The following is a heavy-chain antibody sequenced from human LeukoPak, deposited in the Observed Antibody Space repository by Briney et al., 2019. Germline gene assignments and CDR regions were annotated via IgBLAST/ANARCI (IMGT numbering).Heavy chain of an antibody. J-gene: IGHJ4*02. Sequence: SQTLSLTCTVSGGSISSGDYYWSWIRQPAGKGLEWIGYIYYSGSTYYNPSLKSRVTISVDTSKNQFSLKLSSVTAADTAVYYCGRADILTGYYYFDYWGEGTLVTVSS. CDR1: GGSISSGDYY. D-gene: IGHD3-9*01. CDR3: GRADILTGYYYFDY. V-gene: IGHV4-30-4*01. CDR2: IYYSGST.